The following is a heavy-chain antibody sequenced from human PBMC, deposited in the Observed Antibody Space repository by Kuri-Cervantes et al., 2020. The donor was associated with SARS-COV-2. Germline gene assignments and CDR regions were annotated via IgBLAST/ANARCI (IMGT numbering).Heavy chain of an antibody. CDR1: GYSFSDYW. V-gene: IGHV5-51*01. J-gene: IGHJ4*02. CDR3: ARAVSGVSNPYYFDY. D-gene: IGHD3-10*01. CDR2: IYPGDSDT. Sequence: GGSLRLSCKGSGYSFSDYWIGWVRQMPGKGLEWMGIIYPGDSDTRYRPSFQGRVIISADTSIGTAYLRWSSLRASDTAIYYCARAVSGVSNPYYFDYWGPGTLVTVSS.